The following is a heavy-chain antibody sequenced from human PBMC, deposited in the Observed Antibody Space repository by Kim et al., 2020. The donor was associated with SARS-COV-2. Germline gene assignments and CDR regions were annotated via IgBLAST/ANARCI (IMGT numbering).Heavy chain of an antibody. D-gene: IGHD2-21*02. CDR1: GFTFSSYG. Sequence: GGSLRLSCAASGFTFSSYGIHWVRQAPGKGLEWVAVIWYDGRNKDYADSVKGRFTISRDDSQNTVYLHLNSLRAEDSAVYYCARDLMVVTAVPFDHWGQGPLVSVSS. CDR2: IWYDGRNK. V-gene: IGHV3-33*08. CDR3: ARDLMVVTAVPFDH. J-gene: IGHJ4*02.